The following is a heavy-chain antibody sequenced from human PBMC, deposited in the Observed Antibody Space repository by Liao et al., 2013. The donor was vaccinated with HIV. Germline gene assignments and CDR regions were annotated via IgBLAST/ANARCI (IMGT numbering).Heavy chain of an antibody. CDR1: GDSVSSDY. V-gene: IGHV4-59*02. CDR3: ATSGDPYWFFNI. CDR2: VSDSGST. D-gene: IGHD3-10*01. J-gene: IGHJ2*01. Sequence: QVQLQESGPGLVQPSETLSLTCTVSGDSVSSDYWNWIRQSPGKGLEWIAYVSDSGSTNYNPSLESRVTISVDTSRNRFSLKVSSVTAADTAVYYCATSGDPYWFFNIWGRTAPSVAVSS.